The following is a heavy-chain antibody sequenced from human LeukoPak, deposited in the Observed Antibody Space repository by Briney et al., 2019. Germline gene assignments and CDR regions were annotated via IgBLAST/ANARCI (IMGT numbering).Heavy chain of an antibody. V-gene: IGHV3-23*01. CDR2: ISGSGGST. Sequence: GGSLRLSCAASGFTFSSYAMSWVRQAPGKGLEWVSAISGSGGSTYYADSVQGRFTISRDNPKNTLYLQMNSLRAEDTAVYYCAKGAGYYGSGSSIDYWGQGTLVTVSS. CDR3: AKGAGYYGSGSSIDY. D-gene: IGHD3-10*01. J-gene: IGHJ4*02. CDR1: GFTFSSYA.